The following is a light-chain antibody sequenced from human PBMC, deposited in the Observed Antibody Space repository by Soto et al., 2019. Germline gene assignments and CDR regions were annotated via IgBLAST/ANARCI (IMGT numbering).Light chain of an antibody. CDR3: SSYTTSSTRV. J-gene: IGLJ1*01. Sequence: GSSSDVGIYNYVSWYQQHPGKVPKLIIYEVSNRPSGVSNRFSGSKSGNTASLTISGLQAEDEADYYCSSYTTSSTRVFGTGTKVTV. V-gene: IGLV2-14*01. CDR1: SSDVGIYNY. CDR2: EVS.